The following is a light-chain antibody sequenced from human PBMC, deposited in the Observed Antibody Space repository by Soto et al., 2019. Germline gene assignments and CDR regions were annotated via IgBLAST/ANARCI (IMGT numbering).Light chain of an antibody. CDR2: KAS. CDR1: QNINSW. CDR3: QQYYSFPPGT. V-gene: IGKV1-5*03. J-gene: IGKJ1*01. Sequence: DIQMTQSPSTLSASVGDRVTITCRASQNINSWLAWYQQKPGKAPKLLIHKASSLQSGVPSRFSGSGSGTEFTLTISCLQSEDFATYYCQQYYSFPPGTFGQVTKVDIK.